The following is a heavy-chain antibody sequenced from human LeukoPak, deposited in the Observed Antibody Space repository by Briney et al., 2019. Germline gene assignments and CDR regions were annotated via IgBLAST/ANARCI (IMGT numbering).Heavy chain of an antibody. CDR2: IWYDGSNK. CDR1: GFTFSSYE. Sequence: PGGSLRLSCAASGFTFSSYEMNWVRQAPGKGLEWVAVIWYDGSNKYYADSVKGRFTISRDNSKNTLYLQMNSPRAEDTAVYYCASAVRGYSYYFDYWGQGTLVTVSS. V-gene: IGHV3-33*08. CDR3: ASAVRGYSYYFDY. D-gene: IGHD5-18*01. J-gene: IGHJ4*02.